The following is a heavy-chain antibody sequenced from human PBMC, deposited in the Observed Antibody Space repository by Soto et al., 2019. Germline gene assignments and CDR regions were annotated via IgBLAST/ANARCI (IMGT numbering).Heavy chain of an antibody. D-gene: IGHD3-16*01. CDR2: IYYSGST. V-gene: IGHV4-59*08. J-gene: IGHJ3*02. CDR1: GGFISSYY. Sequence: SETLSLTCTVSGGFISSYYWCWIRPPPGKGLEWIGYIYYSGSTNYNPSLKSRVTISVDTSKNQFSLKLSSVTAADTAVYYCARRYGWAFDIWAQGTMVTVSS. CDR3: ARRYGWAFDI.